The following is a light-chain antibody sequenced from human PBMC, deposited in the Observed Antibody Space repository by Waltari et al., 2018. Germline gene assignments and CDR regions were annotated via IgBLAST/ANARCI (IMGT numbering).Light chain of an antibody. CDR2: DVT. CDR1: SSDVGGYNY. CDR3: SSYTSSSTLGV. J-gene: IGLJ2*01. V-gene: IGLV2-14*03. Sequence: QSALTQPAAVSGSPGQSITISCTGTSSDVGGYNYVSRYQQHPGKAPKLMIYDVTNRPSRVSERFSGSKSGNTASLAISGLQAEDEAEYYCSSYTSSSTLGVFGGGTKLTVL.